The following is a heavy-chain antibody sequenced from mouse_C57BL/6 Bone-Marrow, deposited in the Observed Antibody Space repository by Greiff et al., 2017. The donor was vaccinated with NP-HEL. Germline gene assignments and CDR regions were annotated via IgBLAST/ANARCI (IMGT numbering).Heavy chain of an antibody. V-gene: IGHV1-18*01. J-gene: IGHJ4*01. Sequence: VQLKESGPELVKPGASVKIPCKASGYTFTDYNMDWVKQSHGKSLEWIGDINPNNGGTIYNQKFKGKATLTVDKSSSTAYMELRSLTSEDTAVYYCARRSLITTVVRYAMDYWGQGTSVTVSS. CDR1: GYTFTDYN. D-gene: IGHD1-1*01. CDR2: INPNNGGT. CDR3: ARRSLITTVVRYAMDY.